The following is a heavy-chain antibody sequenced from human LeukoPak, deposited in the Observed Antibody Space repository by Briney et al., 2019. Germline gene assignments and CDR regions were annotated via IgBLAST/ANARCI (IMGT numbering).Heavy chain of an antibody. V-gene: IGHV3-21*01. D-gene: IGHD3-10*01. Sequence: GGSLRLSCAASGFTFSSYSMNWVRQAPGKGLEWVSSISSSSSYIYYADSLKGRFTISRDNAKNSVYLQMNSLRADDTAVYYCARDRGGVESDGFMVGFDIWGQGTTVTVSS. CDR3: ARDRGGVESDGFMVGFDI. CDR2: ISSSSSYI. J-gene: IGHJ3*02. CDR1: GFTFSSYS.